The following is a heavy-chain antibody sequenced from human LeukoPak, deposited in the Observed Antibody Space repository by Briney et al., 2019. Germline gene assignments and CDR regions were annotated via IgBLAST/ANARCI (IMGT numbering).Heavy chain of an antibody. V-gene: IGHV3-21*01. J-gene: IGHJ5*02. D-gene: IGHD2-15*01. CDR3: ARDKDIVVVVAATGFDP. CDR1: GFTFSSYS. CDR2: ISSSSSYI. Sequence: GGSLRLSCAASGFTFSSYSMNWVRQAPGKGLEWVPSISSSSSYIYYADSVKGLFTISRDNAKTSLYLQMNSLRAEDTAVYYCARDKDIVVVVAATGFDPWGQGTLVTVSS.